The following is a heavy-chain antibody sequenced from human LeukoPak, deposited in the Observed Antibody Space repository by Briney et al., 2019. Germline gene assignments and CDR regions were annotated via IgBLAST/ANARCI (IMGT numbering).Heavy chain of an antibody. CDR1: GFTFSSYA. D-gene: IGHD6-19*01. J-gene: IGHJ5*02. Sequence: PGRSLRLSCAASGFTFSSYAMHWVRQAPGKGPEWVAVISYDGSNKYYADSVKGRFTISRDNSKNTLYLQMNSLRAEDTAVYYCARACSSGWYVNGFDPWGQGTLVTVSS. CDR2: ISYDGSNK. CDR3: ARACSSGWYVNGFDP. V-gene: IGHV3-30*04.